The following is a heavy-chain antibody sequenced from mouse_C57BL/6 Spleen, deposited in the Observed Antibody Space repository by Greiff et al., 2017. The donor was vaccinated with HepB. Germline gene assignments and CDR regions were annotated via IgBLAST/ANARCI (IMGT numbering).Heavy chain of an antibody. J-gene: IGHJ4*01. Sequence: EVQLVESEGGLVQPGSSMKLSCTASGFTFSDYYMAWVRQVPEKGLEWVANINYDGSSTYYLDSLKSRFIISRDNAKNILYLQMSSLKSEDTATYYCARDRYLYAMDYWGQGTSVTVSS. CDR3: ARDRYLYAMDY. CDR1: GFTFSDYY. V-gene: IGHV5-16*01. CDR2: INYDGSST. D-gene: IGHD1-1*01.